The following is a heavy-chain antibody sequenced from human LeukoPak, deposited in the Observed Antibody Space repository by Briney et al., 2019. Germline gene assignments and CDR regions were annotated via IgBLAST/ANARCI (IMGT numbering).Heavy chain of an antibody. CDR2: INPNGDAT. V-gene: IGHV1-46*01. J-gene: IGHJ4*02. CDR3: ARAYSISWYMAKY. CDR1: GYTFTSYY. Sequence: GASVKVSFKASGYTFTSYYMHWVRQAPGQGLEWMGIINPNGDATSYAQKFQGRVTVTSDTSTSTVSMELTSLRSEDTAIYYCARAYSISWYMAKYRGQGTLVTVSS. D-gene: IGHD6-13*01.